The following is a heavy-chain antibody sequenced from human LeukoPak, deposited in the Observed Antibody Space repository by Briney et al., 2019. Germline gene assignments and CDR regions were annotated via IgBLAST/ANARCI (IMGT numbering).Heavy chain of an antibody. Sequence: GGSLRLSCAASGFTFSSYVMSWVRQAPGKGLEWVSAISGSGGRTDYADSVKGRFTISRDSARTSLYLQMNSLRVEDTGVYFCARGDPHADLWGQGTLVTVSS. CDR1: GFTFSSYV. CDR3: ARGDPHADL. J-gene: IGHJ5*02. CDR2: ISGSGGRT. V-gene: IGHV3-23*01.